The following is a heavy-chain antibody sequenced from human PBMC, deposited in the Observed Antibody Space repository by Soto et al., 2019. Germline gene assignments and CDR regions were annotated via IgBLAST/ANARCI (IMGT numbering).Heavy chain of an antibody. D-gene: IGHD4-4*01. Sequence: GGSLRLSCAASGFPFSSYVMSWVRQAPGKGLEWVSGISGGGSNTFYADSVKGRFTISRDNSKNTLLLQMNSLGAEDTAVYYCEKHSNKYSSSLRGRYFDHWGQGIGVTVSS. V-gene: IGHV3-23*01. CDR2: ISGGGSNT. CDR1: GFPFSSYV. CDR3: EKHSNKYSSSLRGRYFDH. J-gene: IGHJ4*02.